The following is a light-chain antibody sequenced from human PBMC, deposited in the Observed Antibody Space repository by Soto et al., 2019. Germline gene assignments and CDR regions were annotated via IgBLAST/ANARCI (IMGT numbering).Light chain of an antibody. V-gene: IGKV3-15*01. CDR3: QQYNNWPRT. CDR2: GAS. J-gene: IGKJ1*01. Sequence: EVVMTQSPGTLSGSPGERATPSSRARQIVSSNLAWYQQKPGQAPSLLIYGASTRANGIPARFSGSGSGTEFTLTISSLQSEDFAVYYCQQYNNWPRTFGQGTKVEIK. CDR1: QIVSSN.